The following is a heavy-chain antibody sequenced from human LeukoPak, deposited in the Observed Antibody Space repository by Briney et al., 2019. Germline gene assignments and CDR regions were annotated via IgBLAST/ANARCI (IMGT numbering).Heavy chain of an antibody. D-gene: IGHD6-19*01. Sequence: ASLRVSCKASGYTFTGYYMQWVRPAPGQGLEWMGWINPNSGGTNYAQKFQGRVTMTRDTSISTAHMELSRLRSDATAVYYCARGIAVTGTSGPNFDYWGQGTLVTVSS. CDR1: GYTFTGYY. CDR3: ARGIAVTGTSGPNFDY. V-gene: IGHV1-2*02. J-gene: IGHJ4*02. CDR2: INPNSGGT.